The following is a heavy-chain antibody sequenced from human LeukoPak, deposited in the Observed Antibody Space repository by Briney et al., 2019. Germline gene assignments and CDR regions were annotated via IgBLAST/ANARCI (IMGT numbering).Heavy chain of an antibody. CDR1: GFTVSNNY. CDR2: ISGSGGST. CDR3: AKDLPIGYYDSSGYP. Sequence: GGSLRLSCAASGFTVSNNYMSWVRQAPGKGLEWVSAISGSGGSTYYADSVKGRFTISRDNSKNTLYLQMNSLRAEDTAVYYCAKDLPIGYYDSSGYPWGQGTLVTVSS. J-gene: IGHJ4*02. V-gene: IGHV3-23*01. D-gene: IGHD3-22*01.